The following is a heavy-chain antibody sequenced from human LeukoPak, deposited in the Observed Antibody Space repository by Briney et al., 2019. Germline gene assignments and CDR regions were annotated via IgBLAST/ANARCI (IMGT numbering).Heavy chain of an antibody. CDR1: GFTFSSYS. V-gene: IGHV3-21*01. J-gene: IGHJ4*02. CDR3: ASNQECYYDSSGFVLDY. Sequence: GGSLRLSCAASGFTFSSYSMNWVRQAPGKGLEWVSSISSSSSYIYYADSVKGRFTISRDNAKNSLYLQMNSLRAEDTAVYYYASNQECYYDSSGFVLDYWGQGNLVTVSS. D-gene: IGHD3-22*01. CDR2: ISSSSSYI.